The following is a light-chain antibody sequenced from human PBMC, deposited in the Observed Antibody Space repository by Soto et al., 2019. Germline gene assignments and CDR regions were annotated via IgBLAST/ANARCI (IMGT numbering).Light chain of an antibody. V-gene: IGKV1-39*01. CDR1: QSPSTF. CDR3: QQSYNTPRT. CDR2: ATS. Sequence: DLQMTQSPSSLSASVGDRVTITCRASQSPSTFLNWYQQKPGKAPELLIYATSTLQIGVPSRFSGSGSGTDFTLTISILQPEDFATYYCQQSYNTPRTFGQGTKLEIK. J-gene: IGKJ2*01.